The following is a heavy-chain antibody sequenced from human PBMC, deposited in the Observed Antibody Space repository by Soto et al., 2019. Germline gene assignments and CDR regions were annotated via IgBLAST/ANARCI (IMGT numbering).Heavy chain of an antibody. D-gene: IGHD6-19*01. J-gene: IGHJ4*02. Sequence: GASVKVSCKASGGTFSSYAISWVRQAPGQGREWMGGIIPIFGTANYAQKFQGRVTITADKSTSTAYMELSSLRSEDTAVYYCARENSSGWYGFDWGQGTLVTVSS. CDR1: GGTFSSYA. CDR2: IIPIFGTA. V-gene: IGHV1-69*06. CDR3: ARENSSGWYGFD.